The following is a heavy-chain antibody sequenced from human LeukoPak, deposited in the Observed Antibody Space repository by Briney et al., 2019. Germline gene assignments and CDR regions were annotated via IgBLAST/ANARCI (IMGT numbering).Heavy chain of an antibody. CDR1: GFTFSSYA. D-gene: IGHD3-10*01. V-gene: IGHV3-23*01. J-gene: IGHJ4*02. CDR3: AKDWIRFGELKYYFDY. Sequence: GGSLRLSCAASGFTFSSYAMSWVRQAPGKGLEWVSAISGSGGSTYYADSGKGRFTISRDNSKNTLYLQMNSLRAEDTAVYYCAKDWIRFGELKYYFDYWGQGTLVTVSS. CDR2: ISGSGGST.